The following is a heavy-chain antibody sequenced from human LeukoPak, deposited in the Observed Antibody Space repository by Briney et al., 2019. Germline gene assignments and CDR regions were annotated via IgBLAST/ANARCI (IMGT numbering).Heavy chain of an antibody. Sequence: PSETLSLTCSVSGYPISRGYHWAWVRQPPGKGLEWIGSVHHSGATCYNPSLNSRLTISADTSKNQFSLKMDSVTAADTAVYYCARINFNPDYWGQGTLVSVSS. CDR2: VHHSGAT. V-gene: IGHV4-38-2*02. CDR3: ARINFNPDY. CDR1: GYPISRGYH. D-gene: IGHD1-14*01. J-gene: IGHJ4*02.